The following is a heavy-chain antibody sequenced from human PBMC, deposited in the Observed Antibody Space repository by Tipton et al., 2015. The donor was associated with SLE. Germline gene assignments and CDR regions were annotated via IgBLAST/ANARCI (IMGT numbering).Heavy chain of an antibody. J-gene: IGHJ4*02. CDR1: GFTFSSYG. D-gene: IGHD6-19*01. CDR3: AKARSSGWKDYFDY. Sequence: GSLRLSCAASGFTFSSYGMHWVRQAPGKGLEWVSAISGSGGSTYYADSVKGRFTISRDNSKNTLYLQMNSLRAEDTAVYYCAKARSSGWKDYFDYWGQGTLVTVSS. CDR2: ISGSGGST. V-gene: IGHV3-23*01.